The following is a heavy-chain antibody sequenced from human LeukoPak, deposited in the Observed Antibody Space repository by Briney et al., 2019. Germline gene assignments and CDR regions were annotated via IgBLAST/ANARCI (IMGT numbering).Heavy chain of an antibody. Sequence: ASVKVSCKASGYTFTGYYMHWVRQAPGQGLEWMGWINPNSGGTNYAQKFQGRVTMTRDTSISTAYMELSRLRSDDTAVYYCAREAYGDYRGAFDIWAKGQWSPSLQ. D-gene: IGHD4-17*01. CDR3: AREAYGDYRGAFDI. CDR1: GYTFTGYY. V-gene: IGHV1-2*02. CDR2: INPNSGGT. J-gene: IGHJ3*02.